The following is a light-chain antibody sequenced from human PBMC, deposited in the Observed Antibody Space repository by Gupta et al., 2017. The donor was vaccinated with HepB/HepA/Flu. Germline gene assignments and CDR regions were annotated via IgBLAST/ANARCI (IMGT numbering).Light chain of an antibody. J-gene: IGLJ2*01. CDR2: QET. Sequence: SWELTQPPSVSVSSGQSATIACAGDQVGAASGWWYQQRPGQPPVLLISQETKRPSGIPERFSVSKSENTATLTITATPATDEADYYCPTRVSNYYSVFGGWTKFTVL. CDR1: QVGAAS. CDR3: PTRVSNYYSV. V-gene: IGLV3-1*01.